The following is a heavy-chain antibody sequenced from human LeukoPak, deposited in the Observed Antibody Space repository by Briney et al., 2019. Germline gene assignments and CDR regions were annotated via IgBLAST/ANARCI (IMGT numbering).Heavy chain of an antibody. CDR2: IFYSAGT. D-gene: IGHD3-22*01. V-gene: IGHV4-39*01. CDR3: TRRGHYDTFDS. J-gene: IGHJ4*02. CDR1: GGSISSLGYY. Sequence: PAETLSLTCTVSGGSISSLGYYWARIGQSPGKGLEWIGRIFYSAGTSHNPSLKPRVPLSVDTYKNQFSLRLNSVTAADTAVYYCTRRGHYDTFDSWGPGFLVTVSS.